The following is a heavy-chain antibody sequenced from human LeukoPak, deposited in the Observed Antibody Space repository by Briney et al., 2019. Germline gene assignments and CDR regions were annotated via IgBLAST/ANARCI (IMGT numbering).Heavy chain of an antibody. Sequence: GGSLRLSCTASGFTFSSYSLNWVRQAPGKGLEWVGRIRSKTDGGTTGYAAPVKGRFTISRDDSKNTLYLQMNSLKTEDTAVYHCTTDPIPDHWGQGTLVTVSS. D-gene: IGHD2-2*02. CDR3: TTDPIPDH. V-gene: IGHV3-15*01. CDR2: IRSKTDGGTT. J-gene: IGHJ4*01. CDR1: GFTFSSYS.